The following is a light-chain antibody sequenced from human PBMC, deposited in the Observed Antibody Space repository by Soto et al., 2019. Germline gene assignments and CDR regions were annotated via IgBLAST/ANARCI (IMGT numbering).Light chain of an antibody. V-gene: IGLV1-40*01. CDR1: SSNIGAGYD. CDR2: DNT. Sequence: QSVLTQPPSVSGAPGQRVTISCTGSSSNIGAGYDVHWYQQLPGTAPKLLIYDNTNRPSGVPDRFSGSKSGTSASLAITGLQAEDEADYYCQSYDRSLSGSRVSGTGTKVTVL. CDR3: QSYDRSLSGSRV. J-gene: IGLJ1*01.